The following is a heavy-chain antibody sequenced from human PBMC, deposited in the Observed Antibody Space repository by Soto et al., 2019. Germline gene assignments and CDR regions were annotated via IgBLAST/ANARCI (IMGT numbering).Heavy chain of an antibody. CDR2: MNPNSGNT. Sequence: ASVKVSCKASGYTFTSYDINWVRQATGQGLEWMGWMNPNSGNTGYAQKFQGRVTMTRNTSISTAYMELSSLRSEDTAVYYCAKAASKVAATNLPDYWGQGTLVTVSS. V-gene: IGHV1-8*01. D-gene: IGHD2-15*01. CDR3: AKAASKVAATNLPDY. CDR1: GYTFTSYD. J-gene: IGHJ4*02.